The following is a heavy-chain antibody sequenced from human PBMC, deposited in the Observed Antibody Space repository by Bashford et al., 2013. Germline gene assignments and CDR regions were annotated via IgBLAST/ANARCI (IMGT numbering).Heavy chain of an antibody. D-gene: IGHD6-19*01. CDR2: IT. J-gene: IGHJ6*02. CDR3: ARGRAAVASNYYYAMDV. Sequence: ITDYAQKFQGRVTITADKSTSTAYMELSSLRSEDTAVYYCARGRAAVASNYYYAMDVWGQGTTVTVSS. V-gene: IGHV1-69*04.